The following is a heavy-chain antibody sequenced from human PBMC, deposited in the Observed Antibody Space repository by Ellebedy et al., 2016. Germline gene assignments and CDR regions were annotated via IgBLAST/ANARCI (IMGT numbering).Heavy chain of an antibody. D-gene: IGHD2-2*01. CDR1: GGSISSSSYY. Sequence: GSLRLSCTVSGGSISSSSYYWGWIRQPPGKGLEWIGSIYYSGSTYYNPSLKSRVTISVDTSKNQFSLKLSSVTAADTAVYYCARDAGYCSSTSCYPGAFDIWGQGTMVTVSS. J-gene: IGHJ3*02. CDR2: IYYSGST. V-gene: IGHV4-39*02. CDR3: ARDAGYCSSTSCYPGAFDI.